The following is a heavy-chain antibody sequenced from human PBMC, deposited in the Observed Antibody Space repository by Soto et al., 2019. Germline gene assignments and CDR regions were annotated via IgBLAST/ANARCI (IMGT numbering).Heavy chain of an antibody. J-gene: IGHJ4*02. CDR3: ARKPGCHYCISTLCLYFFDY. Sequence: EVQLVESGGALVQPGGSLRLSCAASGFTFSNHAMNWVRQAPGKGLEWVSTISDTGRTYYADSVKGRFTISTDNSKNNLDLQMNPLSAEDTAVYYCARKPGCHYCISTLCLYFFDYWGQGTLVIVSS. V-gene: IGHV3-23*04. CDR2: ISDTGRT. CDR1: GFTFSNHA. D-gene: IGHD2-2*01.